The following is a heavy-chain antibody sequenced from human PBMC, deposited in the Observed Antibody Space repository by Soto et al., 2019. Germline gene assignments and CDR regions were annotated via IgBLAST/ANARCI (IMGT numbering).Heavy chain of an antibody. CDR3: AKVQSTPTGVVPFYGRDV. Sequence: LRLSCAASGFTFSSYGMHWVRQAPGKGLEWVEVISYDGSNKYYADSVKGRFTISRDNSKNTLYLQMNSLRAEDTAVYYCAKVQSTPTGVVPFYGRDVCGQGTTVTV. J-gene: IGHJ6*02. CDR1: GFTFSSYG. D-gene: IGHD2-2*01. CDR2: ISYDGSNK. V-gene: IGHV3-30*18.